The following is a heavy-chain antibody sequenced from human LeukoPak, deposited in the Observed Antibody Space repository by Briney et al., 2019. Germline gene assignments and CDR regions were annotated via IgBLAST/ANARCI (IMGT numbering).Heavy chain of an antibody. CDR3: AKMKGHPLPKYYMDV. V-gene: IGHV3-23*01. CDR1: GLSFSSFA. Sequence: GGSLRLSCAASGLSFSSFAMSWVRQGPARGLEWVSSIRGNGETFYADSVKGRFTLSSDSSRNTVYFQLNNLRVEDTAIYYCAKMKGHPLPKYYMDVWGQGTTVTVSS. CDR2: IRGNGET. J-gene: IGHJ6*01. D-gene: IGHD1-26*01.